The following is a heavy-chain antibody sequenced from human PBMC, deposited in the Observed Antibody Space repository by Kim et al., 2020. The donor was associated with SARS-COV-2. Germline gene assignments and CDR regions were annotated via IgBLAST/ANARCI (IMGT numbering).Heavy chain of an antibody. CDR1: GFTFSSYS. CDR2: ISSSSSYI. V-gene: IGHV3-21*01. CDR3: ARDRSSSGYFTPYYFDY. Sequence: GGSLRLSCAASGFTFSSYSMNWVRQAPGKGLEWVSSISSSSSYIYYADSVKGRFTISRDNAKNSLYLQMNSLRAEDTAVYYCARDRSSSGYFTPYYFDYWGQGALVTVSP. J-gene: IGHJ4*02. D-gene: IGHD3-22*01.